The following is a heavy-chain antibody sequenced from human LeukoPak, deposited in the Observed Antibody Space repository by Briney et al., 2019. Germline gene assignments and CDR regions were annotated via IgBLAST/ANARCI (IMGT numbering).Heavy chain of an antibody. J-gene: IGHJ3*02. D-gene: IGHD4-17*01. CDR3: AREDYVSDAFDI. CDR2: INAGNGNT. V-gene: IGHV1-3*01. Sequence: ASVKVSCKASGYTFTSYTMHWVRQAPGQRLEWMGWINAGNGNTKYSQKFQGRVTITRDTSASTAYMELSSLRSEDTAVYYCAREDYVSDAFDIWGQGTMVTVSS. CDR1: GYTFTSYT.